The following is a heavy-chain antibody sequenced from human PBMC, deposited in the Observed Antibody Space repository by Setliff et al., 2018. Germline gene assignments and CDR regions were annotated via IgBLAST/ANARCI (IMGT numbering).Heavy chain of an antibody. CDR2: IYIGGSA. CDR1: GGSISSYY. Sequence: PSETLSLTCTVSGGSISSYYWSWIRQPAGRGLEWIGHIYIGGSANYNPSLKSRVTMSIDTSKNQFSLKLNSVTAADMAVYYCAREQWLDPPGYYYMDVWAKGTTVTVSS. CDR3: AREQWLDPPGYYYMDV. D-gene: IGHD6-19*01. V-gene: IGHV4-4*07. J-gene: IGHJ6*03.